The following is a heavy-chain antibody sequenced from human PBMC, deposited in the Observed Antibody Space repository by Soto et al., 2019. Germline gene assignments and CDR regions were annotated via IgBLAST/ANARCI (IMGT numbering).Heavy chain of an antibody. J-gene: IGHJ5*02. V-gene: IGHV4-59*01. Sequence: PSETLSLTCIVSGGSINNYYWSWIRQPPGKGLEWIGDIFYSGNTKYNPSLKRRVTISLDTSKNELSLKLRSVTAADTAMYYCARVTDYYGSGSYDWFDPWGQGTQVTVSS. CDR1: GGSINNYY. CDR2: IFYSGNT. D-gene: IGHD3-10*01. CDR3: ARVTDYYGSGSYDWFDP.